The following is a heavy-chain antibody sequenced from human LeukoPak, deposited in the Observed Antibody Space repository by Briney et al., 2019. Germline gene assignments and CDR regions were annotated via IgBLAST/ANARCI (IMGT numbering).Heavy chain of an antibody. D-gene: IGHD1-7*01. V-gene: IGHV3-30*03. Sequence: PGGSLRLSCAASEFTFSSYSMNWVRQAPGKGLEWVAVISYDGSNKYYADSVKGRFTISRDNSKNTLYLQMNSLRAEDTAVYYCARGPTRTLDWNYGFNDYWGQGTLVTVSS. CDR2: ISYDGSNK. CDR1: EFTFSSYS. J-gene: IGHJ4*02. CDR3: ARGPTRTLDWNYGFNDY.